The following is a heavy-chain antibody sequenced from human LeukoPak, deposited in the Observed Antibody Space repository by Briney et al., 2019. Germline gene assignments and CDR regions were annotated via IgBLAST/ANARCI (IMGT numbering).Heavy chain of an antibody. Sequence: GGSLRLSCAASGFTFSDYYMIWIRQAPGKGLEWVSYISSSGSYTNYADSVKGRVTISRDNAKNSLYLQMNSLRAEDTAVYYCARAYCSGGSCYPFDYWGQGTLVTVSS. V-gene: IGHV3-11*06. CDR1: GFTFSDYY. D-gene: IGHD2-15*01. CDR3: ARAYCSGGSCYPFDY. CDR2: ISSSGSYT. J-gene: IGHJ4*02.